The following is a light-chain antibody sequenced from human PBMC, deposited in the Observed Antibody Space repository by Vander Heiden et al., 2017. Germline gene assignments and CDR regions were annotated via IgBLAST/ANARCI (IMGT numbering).Light chain of an antibody. CDR1: SSNIGSNY. Sequence: QPVLTPPPSVSAAPGQKVPTPRSRCSSNIGSNYVSWYQHLPGTAPKLRIYENKKRPSGVPDRFSASKSGTSAALGIAGLQTGDEADYYCETWDNSLSAGVFGGGTKLTVL. CDR2: ENK. V-gene: IGLV1-51*02. CDR3: ETWDNSLSAGV. J-gene: IGLJ3*02.